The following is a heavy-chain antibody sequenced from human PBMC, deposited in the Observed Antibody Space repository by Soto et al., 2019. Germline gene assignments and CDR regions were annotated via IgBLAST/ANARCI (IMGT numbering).Heavy chain of an antibody. V-gene: IGHV4-59*08. J-gene: IGHJ4*02. D-gene: IGHD4-17*01. CDR3: ARRYGDYFDF. CDR2: IYYSGST. Sequence: PSETLSLTCTVSGGSISSDYWSWIRQPPGKGLEWIGYIYYSGSTNYNPSLKSRVTISVDTSKNQFSLKLSSVTAADTAVYYCARRYGDYFDFWGQGTLVTVSS. CDR1: GGSISSDY.